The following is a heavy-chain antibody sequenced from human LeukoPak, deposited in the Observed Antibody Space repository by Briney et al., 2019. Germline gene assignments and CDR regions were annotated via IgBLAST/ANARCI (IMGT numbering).Heavy chain of an antibody. D-gene: IGHD1-1*01. V-gene: IGHV3-21*01. Sequence: GGSLRLSCAASGFTFSSYSMNWVRQAPGKGLEWVSSISSSSSYIYYADSVKGRLTISRDNAKNSLYLQMNSLRAEDTAVYYCARGGTAVLRGDYWGQGTLVTVSS. CDR1: GFTFSSYS. J-gene: IGHJ4*02. CDR2: ISSSSSYI. CDR3: ARGGTAVLRGDY.